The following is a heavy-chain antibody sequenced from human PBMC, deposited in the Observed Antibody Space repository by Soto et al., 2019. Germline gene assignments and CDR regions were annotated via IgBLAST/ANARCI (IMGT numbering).Heavy chain of an antibody. CDR1: GFTFSSYA. Sequence: VQLLESGGGLVQPGGSLRLSCAASGFTFSSYAMSWVRQAPVKGLGWVSAISGSGGSTYYADSVKGRFTISRDNSKDTLDQQMNRLTAEDTAVYYCASRGSGSYYDYWGQGTLVTVSS. V-gene: IGHV3-23*01. J-gene: IGHJ4*02. D-gene: IGHD1-26*01. CDR3: ASRGSGSYYDY. CDR2: ISGSGGST.